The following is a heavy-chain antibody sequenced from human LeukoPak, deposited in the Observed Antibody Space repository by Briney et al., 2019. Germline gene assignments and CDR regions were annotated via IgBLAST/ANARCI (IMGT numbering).Heavy chain of an antibody. CDR2: ITGITSYI. D-gene: IGHD2-2*01. CDR3: ARDMPVRYCSSTSCLHDAFDI. J-gene: IGHJ3*02. CDR1: GFTFSSYS. V-gene: IGHV3-21*01. Sequence: GGSLRLSCAASGFTFSSYSMNWVRQAPGKGLEWVSSITGITSYIYFADSVKGRFTISRDSAKNSVYLQMNSLRAEDTAVYYCARDMPVRYCSSTSCLHDAFDIWGQGTMVTVSS.